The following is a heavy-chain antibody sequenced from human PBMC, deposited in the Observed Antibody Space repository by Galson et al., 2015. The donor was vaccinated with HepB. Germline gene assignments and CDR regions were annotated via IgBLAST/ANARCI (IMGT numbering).Heavy chain of an antibody. CDR1: GYTFTSYA. J-gene: IGHJ5*02. Sequence: SVKVSCKASGYTFTSYAMHWVRQAPGQRLEWMGWINAGNGNTKYSQKFQGRVTITRDTSASTAYMELSSLRSEDTAVYYCARGDPIVRWFDPWGQGTLVTVSS. D-gene: IGHD2-8*01. CDR3: ARGDPIVRWFDP. CDR2: INAGNGNT. V-gene: IGHV1-3*01.